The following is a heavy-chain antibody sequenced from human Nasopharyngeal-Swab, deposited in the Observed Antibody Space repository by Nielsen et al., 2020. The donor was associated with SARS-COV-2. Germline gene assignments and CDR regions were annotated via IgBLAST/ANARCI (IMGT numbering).Heavy chain of an antibody. Sequence: SVKVSCKASGGTFSSYAISWVRQAPGQGLEWMGGIIPIFGTANYAQKFQGRVTITADGSTSTAYMELSSLRSEDTAVYYCAREAVDYYDSSGYGPWYFDYWGQGTLVTVSS. D-gene: IGHD3-22*01. V-gene: IGHV1-69*13. CDR1: GGTFSSYA. CDR3: AREAVDYYDSSGYGPWYFDY. CDR2: IIPIFGTA. J-gene: IGHJ4*02.